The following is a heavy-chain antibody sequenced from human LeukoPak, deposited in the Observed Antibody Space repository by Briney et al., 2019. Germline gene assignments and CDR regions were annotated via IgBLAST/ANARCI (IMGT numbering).Heavy chain of an antibody. CDR2: ISGSGGST. V-gene: IGHV3-23*01. CDR1: GFTFSSYA. J-gene: IGHJ4*02. CDR3: APYCSGGSCYGVDY. D-gene: IGHD2-15*01. Sequence: PGGSLRLSCGASGFTFSSYAMSWVRQAPRKGLEWVSAISGSGGSTYYADSVKGRFTISRDNSKNTLYLQMNSLRAEDTAVYYCAPYCSGGSCYGVDYWGQGTLVTVSS.